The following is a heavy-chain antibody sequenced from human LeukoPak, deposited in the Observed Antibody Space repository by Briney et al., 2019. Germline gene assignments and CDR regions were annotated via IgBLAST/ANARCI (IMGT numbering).Heavy chain of an antibody. V-gene: IGHV3-66*02. CDR1: GFTFTNAW. Sequence: GGSLRLSCAASGFTFTNAWMSWVRQAPGKGLEWVSVIYSGGSTYYADSVKGRFTISRDNSKNTLYLQMNSLRAEDTAVYYCARTRYYYMDVWGKGTTVTVSS. J-gene: IGHJ6*03. CDR2: IYSGGST. D-gene: IGHD2-2*01. CDR3: ARTRYYYMDV.